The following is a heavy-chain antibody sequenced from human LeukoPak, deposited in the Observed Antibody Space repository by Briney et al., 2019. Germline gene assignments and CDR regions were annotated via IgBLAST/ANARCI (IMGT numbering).Heavy chain of an antibody. Sequence: PSETLSLTCTVSGGSISSHYWSWIRQPPGKGLEWIGYIYYSGSTNYNPSLKSRVTISVDTSKNQFSLKLSSVTAADTAAYYCARVVLDYYYYMDVWGKGTTVTVSS. CDR2: IYYSGST. V-gene: IGHV4-59*11. CDR1: GGSISSHY. D-gene: IGHD6-6*01. CDR3: ARVVLDYYYYMDV. J-gene: IGHJ6*03.